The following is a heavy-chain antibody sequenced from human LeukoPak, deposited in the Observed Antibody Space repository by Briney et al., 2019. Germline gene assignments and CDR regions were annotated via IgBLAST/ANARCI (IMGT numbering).Heavy chain of an antibody. J-gene: IGHJ4*02. CDR3: AKVVAPSTTRNLDY. Sequence: PGGSLRLSCAASGFTFTTYAMTWVRQAPGKGLEWVSTFGSGGGTYYADSVKGRFTIPKDNSKNTLYLQLNNLGAEDTALYYCAKVVAPSTTRNLDYWGQGTLVIVSS. CDR2: FGSGGGT. D-gene: IGHD1-14*01. CDR1: GFTFTTYA. V-gene: IGHV3-23*01.